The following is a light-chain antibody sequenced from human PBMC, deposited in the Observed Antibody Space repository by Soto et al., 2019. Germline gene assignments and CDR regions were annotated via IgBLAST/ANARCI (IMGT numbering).Light chain of an antibody. J-gene: IGKJ4*01. CDR2: GTS. Sequence: VMTQSPATLSVSRGERVTLSCRANLPIDSTLAWYQQKPGQAPRLLIYGTSTRATGIPARFSGSGSGTEFTLTISSLQSEEFEVYYCQHYNNWLGTFGGGTEVEIK. CDR1: LPIDST. V-gene: IGKV3-15*01. CDR3: QHYNNWLGT.